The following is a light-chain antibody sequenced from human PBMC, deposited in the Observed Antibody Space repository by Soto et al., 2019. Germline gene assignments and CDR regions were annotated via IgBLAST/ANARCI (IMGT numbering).Light chain of an antibody. J-gene: IGKJ5*01. Sequence: EIVLTQSPATVSLPPGERATLSCRASQSVSSYLAWYQQKPGQAPRLLIYDASNRATGIPARFSCSGSGTDFTLTISILEPEDFAVYYCQQRSNWPPITFGQGTRLEIK. CDR1: QSVSSY. V-gene: IGKV3-11*01. CDR3: QQRSNWPPIT. CDR2: DAS.